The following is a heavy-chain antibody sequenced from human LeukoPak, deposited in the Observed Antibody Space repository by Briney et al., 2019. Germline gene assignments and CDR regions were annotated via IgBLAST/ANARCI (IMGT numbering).Heavy chain of an antibody. Sequence: ASVQVSCKASGYTFTDYGVSWVQQAPGQGLEWMGWISAYDGKTKFDPKVQDRVTLTIDTSATTAFMDLRSLRFDDTAVYYCVRSSGRYSNLWGQGTLVIVSS. CDR1: GYTFTDYG. CDR3: VRSSGRYSNL. J-gene: IGHJ5*02. D-gene: IGHD1-26*01. V-gene: IGHV1-18*01. CDR2: ISAYDGKT.